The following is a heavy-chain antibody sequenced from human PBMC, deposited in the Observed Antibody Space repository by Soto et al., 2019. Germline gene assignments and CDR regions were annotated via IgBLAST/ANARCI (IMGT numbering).Heavy chain of an antibody. J-gene: IGHJ6*02. V-gene: IGHV4-59*01. CDR2: IHYSGST. Sequence: SESLYLTCAVSGDTMSNSYWSWIRHLPGKGLEWIGYIHYSGSTKSNPSLRSRVTISVDTSRNQVSLQLSSVTAADTAVYFCARARYQLLHPYYYGMDVWGQGTTVTVSS. CDR3: ARARYQLLHPYYYGMDV. D-gene: IGHD2-2*01. CDR1: GDTMSNSY.